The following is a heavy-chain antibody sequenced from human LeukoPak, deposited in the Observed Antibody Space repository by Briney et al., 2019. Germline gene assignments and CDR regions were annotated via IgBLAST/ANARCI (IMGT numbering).Heavy chain of an antibody. Sequence: GGSLRLSCVASGFTFSHLAMYWVRQAPGKGLECVSLISDDTYTKYYADSVKGRFIISRDNSKNMLYLQMNGLGTDDSALYYCTVATETTFDYWGQGSLVTVSS. CDR1: GFTFSHLA. CDR3: TVATETTFDY. D-gene: IGHD4-17*01. J-gene: IGHJ4*02. V-gene: IGHV3-30*04. CDR2: ISDDTYTK.